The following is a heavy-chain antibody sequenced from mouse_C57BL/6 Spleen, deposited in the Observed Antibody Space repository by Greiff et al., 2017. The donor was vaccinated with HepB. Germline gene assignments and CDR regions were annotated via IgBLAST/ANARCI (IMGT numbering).Heavy chain of an antibody. CDR3: ARPPITTVVATDWYFDV. V-gene: IGHV1-80*01. CDR2: IYPGDGDT. CDR1: GYAFSSYW. D-gene: IGHD1-1*01. Sequence: QVQLKESGAELVKPGASVKISCKASGYAFSSYWMNWVKQRPGKGLEWIGQIYPGDGDTNYNGKFKGKATLTADKSSSTAYMQLSSLTSEDSAVYFCARPPITTVVATDWYFDVWGTGTTVTVSS. J-gene: IGHJ1*03.